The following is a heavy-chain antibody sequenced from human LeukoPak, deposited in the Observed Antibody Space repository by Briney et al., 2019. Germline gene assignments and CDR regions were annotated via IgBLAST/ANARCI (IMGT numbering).Heavy chain of an antibody. J-gene: IGHJ4*02. V-gene: IGHV3-48*02. Sequence: GGSLRLSCAASGFSFSTYSMNWVRQAPGKGLEWVSYISSSSSTIYYADSVKGRFTISRDNAKNSLYLQMNSLRDEDTAVYYCARDRDWGCSYCSYWGQGTLVTVSS. D-gene: IGHD7-27*01. CDR3: ARDRDWGCSYCSY. CDR1: GFSFSTYS. CDR2: ISSSSSTI.